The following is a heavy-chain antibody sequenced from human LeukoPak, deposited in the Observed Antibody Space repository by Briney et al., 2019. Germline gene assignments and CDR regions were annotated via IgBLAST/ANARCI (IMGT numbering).Heavy chain of an antibody. CDR3: ARSGITMVLLDP. J-gene: IGHJ5*02. D-gene: IGHD3-10*01. V-gene: IGHV3-30*04. CDR2: ISYDGSNK. CDR1: GLIFSSYA. Sequence: GGSLRLSCAAFGLIFSSYAMHWVRQAPGKGLEWVAVISYDGSNKYYADSVKGRFTISRDNSKNTLYLQMNSLGAEDTAVYYCARSGITMVLLDPWGQGTLVTVSS.